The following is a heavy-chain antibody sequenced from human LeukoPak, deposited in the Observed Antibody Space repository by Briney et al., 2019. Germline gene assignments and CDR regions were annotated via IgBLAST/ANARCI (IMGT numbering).Heavy chain of an antibody. J-gene: IGHJ3*02. CDR2: IIPIFGTA. Sequence: GSSVKVSCKASGGTFSSYAISWVRQAPGQGLGWMGGIIPIFGTANYAQKFQGRVTITADESTSTAYMELSSLRSEDTAVYYCARFTTVTTGNAFDIWGQGTMVTVSS. CDR1: GGTFSSYA. CDR3: ARFTTVTTGNAFDI. D-gene: IGHD4-17*01. V-gene: IGHV1-69*01.